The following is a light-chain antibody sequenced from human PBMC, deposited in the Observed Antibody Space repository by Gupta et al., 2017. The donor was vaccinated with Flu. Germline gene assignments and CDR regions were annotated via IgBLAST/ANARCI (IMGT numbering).Light chain of an antibody. CDR3: QQFNTYPRT. CDR1: QSIRSW. Sequence: GDRVTITCRDSQSIRSWLAWYQQKPGKAHNLLIYKASSLESGVPSRFSGSGSGTEFTLTISSLQPDDFATYYCQQFNTYPRTFGQGTKVEIK. CDR2: KAS. V-gene: IGKV1-5*03. J-gene: IGKJ1*01.